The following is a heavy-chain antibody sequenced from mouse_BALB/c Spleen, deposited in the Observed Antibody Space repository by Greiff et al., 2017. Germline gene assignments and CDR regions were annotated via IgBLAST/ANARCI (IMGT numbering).Heavy chain of an antibody. D-gene: IGHD1-2*01. Sequence: EVQGVESGGGLVKPGGSLKLSCAASGFTFSSYAMSWVRQTPEKRLEWVATISSGGSYTYYPDSVKGRFTISRDNAKNTLYLQMSSLRSEDTAMYYCARPKFITTASYAMDYWGQGTSVTVSS. V-gene: IGHV5-9-3*01. CDR2: ISSGGSYT. CDR1: GFTFSSYA. CDR3: ARPKFITTASYAMDY. J-gene: IGHJ4*01.